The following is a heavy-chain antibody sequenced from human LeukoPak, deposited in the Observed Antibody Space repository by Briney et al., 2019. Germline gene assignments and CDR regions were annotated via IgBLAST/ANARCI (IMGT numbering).Heavy chain of an antibody. CDR3: ARYRANPQL. D-gene: IGHD6-13*01. J-gene: IGHJ4*02. Sequence: GGSLRLSCATSGFTFSSNWMSWVRQAPGKGLEWVASIKQDGSEQYYVDSVKGRFTISRDNAKNSLYLQMNSLRVEDAAVYYCARYRANPQLWGQGTLVIVSS. V-gene: IGHV3-7*01. CDR1: GFTFSSNW. CDR2: IKQDGSEQ.